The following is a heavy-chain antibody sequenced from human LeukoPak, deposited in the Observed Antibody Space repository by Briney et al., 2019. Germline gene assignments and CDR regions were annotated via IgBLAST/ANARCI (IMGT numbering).Heavy chain of an antibody. J-gene: IGHJ5*02. Sequence: GGSLRLSCAAPGFTFSNNWITWVRQAPGKGLERVANIKQDGSEKNYVDSVKDRFTISIDNDKNPLYQQVNILRAEDTVVYECAREISSWYRTEGRLDPWGQRTLVTVSS. CDR1: GFTFSNNW. V-gene: IGHV3-7*01. CDR2: IKQDGSEK. D-gene: IGHD6-13*01. CDR3: AREISSWYRTEGRLDP.